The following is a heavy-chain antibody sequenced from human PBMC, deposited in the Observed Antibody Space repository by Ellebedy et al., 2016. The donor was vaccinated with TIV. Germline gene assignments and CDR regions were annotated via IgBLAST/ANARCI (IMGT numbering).Heavy chain of an antibody. Sequence: GESLKISCAASGVTAGNNYMSWVRQAPGKGLEWVSLMYSAGSAYYADSVKGRFTISRDNAKNSLYLQMNSLRAEDTAVYYCAKVTTMIVRLTYFDYWGQGTLVTVSS. CDR2: MYSAGSA. V-gene: IGHV3-66*01. CDR1: GVTAGNNY. CDR3: AKVTTMIVRLTYFDY. D-gene: IGHD3-22*01. J-gene: IGHJ4*02.